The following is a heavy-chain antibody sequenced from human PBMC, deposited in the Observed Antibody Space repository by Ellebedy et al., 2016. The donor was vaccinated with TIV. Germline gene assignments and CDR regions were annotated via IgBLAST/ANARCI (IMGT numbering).Heavy chain of an antibody. Sequence: GESLKISXAASGFTFSSYAMSWVRQAPGQGLEWVSAISGSGGSTYYADSVKGRFTISRDNAKNSLYLQMNSLRAEDTAVYYCARDLGSGWDVTLYGMDVWGQGTTVTVSS. V-gene: IGHV3-23*01. CDR1: GFTFSSYA. CDR3: ARDLGSGWDVTLYGMDV. J-gene: IGHJ6*02. D-gene: IGHD6-19*01. CDR2: ISGSGGST.